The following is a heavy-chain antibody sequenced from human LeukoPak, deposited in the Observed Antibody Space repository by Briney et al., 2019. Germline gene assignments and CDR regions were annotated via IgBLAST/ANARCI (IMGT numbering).Heavy chain of an antibody. J-gene: IGHJ6*02. CDR3: ARDPLYCGSSTCYNYYYSMDV. D-gene: IGHD2-2*02. CDR1: GFTFSSYS. V-gene: IGHV3-48*02. Sequence: GGSLRLSCAASGFTFSSYSMHWVRQAQGKGLEWVSYISSSSSTVHYADSVRGRFTISRDSAKNSLYLQMNSLGDEDTAVYYCARDPLYCGSSTCYNYYYSMDVWGQGTTVTVSS. CDR2: ISSSSSTV.